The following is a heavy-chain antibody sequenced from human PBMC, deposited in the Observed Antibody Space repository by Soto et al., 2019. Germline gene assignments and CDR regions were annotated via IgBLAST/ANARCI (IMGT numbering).Heavy chain of an antibody. D-gene: IGHD3-9*01. Sequence: SEILSLTCTVSGGSISSYYWSWIRQPPGKGLEWIGYIYYSGSTNYNPSLKSRVTISVDTSKNQFSLKLSSVTAADTAVYYCARVRLTGYDAFDIWGQGTMVTVSS. CDR1: GGSISSYY. V-gene: IGHV4-59*01. J-gene: IGHJ3*02. CDR2: IYYSGST. CDR3: ARVRLTGYDAFDI.